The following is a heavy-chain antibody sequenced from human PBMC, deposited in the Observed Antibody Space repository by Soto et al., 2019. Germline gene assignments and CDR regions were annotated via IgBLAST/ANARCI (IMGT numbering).Heavy chain of an antibody. CDR2: ISGGGSDT. D-gene: IGHD3-3*01. J-gene: IGHJ5*02. V-gene: IGHV3-23*01. Sequence: EVHLLESGGGLVQPGGSLRLSCSASGFTFRSYAMSWVHQAPGKGLEWVSGISGGGSDTYYSDSVRGRFTISRDNSKNTLYLQMNSLRVEDSAVYFCAKDDSLEWFFPLDAWGQGTLVTVSS. CDR1: GFTFRSYA. CDR3: AKDDSLEWFFPLDA.